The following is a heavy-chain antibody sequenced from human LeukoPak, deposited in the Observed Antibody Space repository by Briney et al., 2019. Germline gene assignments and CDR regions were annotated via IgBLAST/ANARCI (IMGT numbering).Heavy chain of an antibody. CDR2: IGSSGGTT. D-gene: IGHD3-10*01. J-gene: IGHJ5*02. CDR1: GFTFSSYA. V-gene: IGHV3-23*01. CDR3: AKGDGSGNRRWFDP. Sequence: PGGSLRLSCATSGFTFSSYAMSWVRQAPGKGLEWVSAIGSSGGTTYYTDSVKGRFTISRDNSKNALYLQMNSLRAEDTAVYYCAKGDGSGNRRWFDPWGQGILVTVSS.